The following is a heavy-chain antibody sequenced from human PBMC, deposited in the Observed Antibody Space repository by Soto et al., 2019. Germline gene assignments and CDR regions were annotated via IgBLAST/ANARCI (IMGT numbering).Heavy chain of an antibody. Sequence: GESLKIACKGSGYSFTSYWIGWVRQMPGKGLEWMGIIYPGDSDTRYSPSFQGQVTISADKSISTAYLQWSSLKASDTAMYYCARTGTPYCSSTSCYKRWDYYSGMDVWGQGATFTVSP. CDR3: ARTGTPYCSSTSCYKRWDYYSGMDV. J-gene: IGHJ6*01. CDR1: GYSFTSYW. CDR2: IYPGDSDT. D-gene: IGHD2-2*01. V-gene: IGHV5-51*01.